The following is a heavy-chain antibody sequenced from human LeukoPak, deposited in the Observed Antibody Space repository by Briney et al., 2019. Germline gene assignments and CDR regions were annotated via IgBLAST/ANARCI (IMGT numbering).Heavy chain of an antibody. J-gene: IGHJ4*02. V-gene: IGHV3-53*01. CDR2: IYSGGST. Sequence: PGGSLRLSCAASGFTVSSNYMSWVRQAPGKGLEWVSVIYSGGSTYYADSVKGRFTISRDNSKNTLYLQMNSLRAEDTAVYYCAKAIFIAAADAFDYWGQGTLVTVSS. CDR1: GFTVSSNY. D-gene: IGHD6-13*01. CDR3: AKAIFIAAADAFDY.